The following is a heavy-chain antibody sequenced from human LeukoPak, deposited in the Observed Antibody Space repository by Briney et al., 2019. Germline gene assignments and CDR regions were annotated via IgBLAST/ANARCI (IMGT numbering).Heavy chain of an antibody. CDR3: APDARGWSAY. CDR2: FDPEDGET. Sequence: ASVKVSCKFSGHSPTELAMHWVRQAPGKGLEWMGGFDPEDGETINAQKLQGRVTLTEDKSTDTAYMELSSLRSEDTAVYFCAPDARGWSAYWGEGPLVTVSS. J-gene: IGHJ4*02. D-gene: IGHD2-15*01. V-gene: IGHV1-24*01. CDR1: GHSPTELA.